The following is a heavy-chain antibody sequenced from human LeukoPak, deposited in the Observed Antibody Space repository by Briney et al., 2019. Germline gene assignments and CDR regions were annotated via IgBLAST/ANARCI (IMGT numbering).Heavy chain of an antibody. CDR1: GGSISSSSYY. D-gene: IGHD3-10*01. J-gene: IGHJ6*03. CDR3: ARSPGGYDYYYYMDV. V-gene: IGHV4-39*07. CDR2: INHSGST. Sequence: KTSETLSLTCTVSGGSISSSSYYWGWIRQPPGKGLEWIGEINHSGSTNYNPSLKSRVTISVDTSKNQFSLKLSSVTAADTAVYYCARSPGGYDYYYYMDVWGKGATVTVSS.